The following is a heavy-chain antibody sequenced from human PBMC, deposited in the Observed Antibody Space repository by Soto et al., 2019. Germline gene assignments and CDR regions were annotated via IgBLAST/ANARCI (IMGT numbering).Heavy chain of an antibody. CDR3: ARGVRELFGVVIIGDPYYMDV. D-gene: IGHD3-3*01. CDR2: IWYDGSNK. CDR1: GFTFSSYG. J-gene: IGHJ6*03. Sequence: GGSLRLSCAASGFTFSSYGMHWVRQAPGKGLEWVAVIWYDGSNKYYADSVKGRFTISRDNSKNTLYLQMNSLRAEDTAVYYCARGVRELFGVVIIGDPYYMDVWGKGTTVTVSS. V-gene: IGHV3-33*01.